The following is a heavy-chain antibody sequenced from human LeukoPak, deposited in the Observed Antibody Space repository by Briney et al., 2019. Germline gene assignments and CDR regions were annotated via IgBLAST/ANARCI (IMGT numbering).Heavy chain of an antibody. CDR2: IYHSGST. J-gene: IGHJ5*02. CDR3: ARDKMTTVTTSWDWFDP. V-gene: IGHV4-4*02. CDR1: GGSISSSNW. D-gene: IGHD4-17*01. Sequence: PSETLSLTCAVSGGSISSSNWWSWVRQPPGKGLEWIGEIYHSGSTNYNPSLKSRVTISVDKSKNQFSLKLSSVTAADTAVYYCARDKMTTVTTSWDWFDPWGQGTLVTVSS.